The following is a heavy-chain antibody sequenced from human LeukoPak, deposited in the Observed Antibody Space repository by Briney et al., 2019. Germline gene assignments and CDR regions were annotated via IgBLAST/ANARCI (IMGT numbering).Heavy chain of an antibody. J-gene: IGHJ4*02. CDR2: IYYSGST. D-gene: IGHD5-24*01. CDR3: ATYRGEGYNYFWSPQPARGYFDY. V-gene: IGHV4-39*07. CDR1: GGSISSSSYY. Sequence: SETLSLTCTVSGGSISSSSYYWGWLRQPPGKGLEWIGSIYYSGSTYYNPSLKSRVTISVDTSKNQFSLKLSSVTAADTAVYYCATYRGEGYNYFWSPQPARGYFDYWGQGTLVTVSS.